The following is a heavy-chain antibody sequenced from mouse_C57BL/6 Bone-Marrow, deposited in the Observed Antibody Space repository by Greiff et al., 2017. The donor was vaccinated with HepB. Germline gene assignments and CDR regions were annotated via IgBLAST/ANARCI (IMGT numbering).Heavy chain of an antibody. Sequence: VQLQQSGPGLVQPSQCLSITCTVSGFSFTSYGVHWVRQSPGKGLEWLGVIWSGGSTDYNAAFISRLSISKDNSKSQVFFKMNSLQTDDTAIYYCARNEKYYGSSYWYFDVWGTGTTVTVSS. CDR1: GFSFTSYG. CDR2: IWSGGST. J-gene: IGHJ1*03. V-gene: IGHV2-2*01. D-gene: IGHD1-1*01. CDR3: ARNEKYYGSSYWYFDV.